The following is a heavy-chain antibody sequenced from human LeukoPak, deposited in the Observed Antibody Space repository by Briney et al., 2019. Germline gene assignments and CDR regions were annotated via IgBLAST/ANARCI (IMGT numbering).Heavy chain of an antibody. J-gene: IGHJ4*02. V-gene: IGHV1-46*01. CDR2: INPSGGST. Sequence: ASVKVSCKASGYTFTSYYMHWVRQAPGQGLEWMGIINPSGGSTSYAQKFQGRVTMTRDTSTSTVYMELSSLRSEDTAVYYCAREPRSYWSSASCYAGYFDYWGQGTLVTVSS. D-gene: IGHD2-2*01. CDR1: GYTFTSYY. CDR3: AREPRSYWSSASCYAGYFDY.